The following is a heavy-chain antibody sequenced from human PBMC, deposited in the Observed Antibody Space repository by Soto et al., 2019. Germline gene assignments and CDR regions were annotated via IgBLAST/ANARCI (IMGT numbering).Heavy chain of an antibody. CDR1: GYSFTSYW. Sequence: PGESLKISCKGSGYSFTSYWIGWVRQMPGKGLEWMGIIYPGDSDTRYSPSFQGQVTISADKSISTAYLQWSSLKASDTAVYYCARPIGYCSSTSCYWDYYYYYGMDVWGQGTTVTVSS. CDR2: IYPGDSDT. J-gene: IGHJ6*02. D-gene: IGHD2-2*01. CDR3: ARPIGYCSSTSCYWDYYYYYGMDV. V-gene: IGHV5-51*01.